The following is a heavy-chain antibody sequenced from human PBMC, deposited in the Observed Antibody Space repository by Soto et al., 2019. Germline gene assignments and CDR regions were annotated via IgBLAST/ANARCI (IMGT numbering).Heavy chain of an antibody. Sequence: QVQLVQSGAEVREPGSSVKVSCEASGGAFRSYAINWVRQAPGQGLEWMGGIIPMFGKANYAEKFLGRVTITADEAPRTAYMEVSSLKSEDTAVYYCARSMETNYFYCMDVWGLGTTVTVSS. CDR1: GGAFRSYA. CDR2: IIPMFGKA. CDR3: ARSMETNYFYCMDV. V-gene: IGHV1-69*01. D-gene: IGHD2-8*01. J-gene: IGHJ6*02.